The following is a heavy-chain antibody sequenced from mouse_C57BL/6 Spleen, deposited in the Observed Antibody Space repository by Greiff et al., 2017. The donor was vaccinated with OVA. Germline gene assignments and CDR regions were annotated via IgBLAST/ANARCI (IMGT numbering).Heavy chain of an antibody. CDR2: FYPGSGSI. V-gene: IGHV1-62-2*01. CDR1: GYTFTEYT. CDR3: ARHEDNDYDAYYFDY. D-gene: IGHD2-4*01. Sequence: QVQLKESGAELVKPGASVKLSCKASGYTFTEYTIHWVKQRSGQGLEWIGWFYPGSGSIKYNEKFKDKATLTADKSSSTVYMELSRLTSEDSAVYFCARHEDNDYDAYYFDYWGQGTTLTVSS. J-gene: IGHJ2*01.